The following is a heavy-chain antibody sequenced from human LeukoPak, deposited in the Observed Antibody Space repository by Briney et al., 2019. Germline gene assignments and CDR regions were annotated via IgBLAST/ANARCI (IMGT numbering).Heavy chain of an antibody. Sequence: GASVKVSCKASGYTFTGYYMHWVRQAPGQGLEWMGWISAYNGNTNYAQKLQGRVTMTTDTSTSTAYMELRSLRSDDTAVYYCARDXGALHXYDSNPLDYWGQGTLVTVSS. CDR3: ARDXGALHXYDSNPLDY. CDR1: GYTFTGYY. V-gene: IGHV1-18*04. D-gene: IGHD3-22*01. J-gene: IGHJ4*02. CDR2: ISAYNGNT.